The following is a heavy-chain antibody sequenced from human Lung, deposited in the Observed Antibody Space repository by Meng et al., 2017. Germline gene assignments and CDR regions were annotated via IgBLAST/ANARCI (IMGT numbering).Heavy chain of an antibody. CDR1: GGSISSSNYY. J-gene: IGHJ2*01. CDR2: IYNSGST. CDR3: ARGQKGYFDL. Sequence: EWGPGLWKPIRTLPPTCTVSGGSISSSNYYWSWIRQPPGKGLEWSGHIYNSGSTYYNPSLKSRITISVDTSKNQFSLKLSSVTAADTAVYYCARGQKGYFDLWGRGTLVTVSS. V-gene: IGHV4-30-4*01.